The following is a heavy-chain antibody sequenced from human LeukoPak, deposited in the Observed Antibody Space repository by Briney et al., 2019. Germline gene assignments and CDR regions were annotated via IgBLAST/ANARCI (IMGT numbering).Heavy chain of an antibody. CDR2: IWYDGSNK. D-gene: IGHD3-10*01. Sequence: GGSLRLSCAASGFTFSSYGMHWVRQAPGKGLEWVAVIWYDGSNKYYADSVKGRFTISRDSSKNTLYLQMNSLRAEDTAVYYCASLYGSGSSLFDYWGQGTLVTVSS. J-gene: IGHJ4*02. V-gene: IGHV3-33*01. CDR1: GFTFSSYG. CDR3: ASLYGSGSSLFDY.